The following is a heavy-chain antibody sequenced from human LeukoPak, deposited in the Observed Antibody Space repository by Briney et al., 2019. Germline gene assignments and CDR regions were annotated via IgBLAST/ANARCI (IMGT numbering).Heavy chain of an antibody. CDR2: INHSGST. CDR3: ARAMSIAARLQTIFDY. Sequence: PSETLSLTCAVYGGSFSGYYWSWIRQPPGKELEWIGEINHSGSTNYNPSLKSRVTISVDTSKNQFSLNLTSVTAADTAVYYCARAMSIAARLQTIFDYWGQGTLVTVSS. J-gene: IGHJ4*02. V-gene: IGHV4-34*01. D-gene: IGHD6-6*01. CDR1: GGSFSGYY.